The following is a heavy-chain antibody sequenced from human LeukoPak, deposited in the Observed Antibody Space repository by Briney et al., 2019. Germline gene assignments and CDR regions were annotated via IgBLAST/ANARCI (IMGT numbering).Heavy chain of an antibody. CDR3: AKSPRPTVMSSSDY. J-gene: IGHJ4*02. CDR1: GFTFSSYA. V-gene: IGHV3-23*01. D-gene: IGHD4-17*01. CDR2: ISGSGGST. Sequence: PGGSLRLSCAASGFTFSSYAMSWVRQAPGKGLEWVSAISGSGGSTYYADSVKGRFTISRDNSKNTLYLQMNSLRAEDTAVYYCAKSPRPTVMSSSDYWGQGTPVTVSS.